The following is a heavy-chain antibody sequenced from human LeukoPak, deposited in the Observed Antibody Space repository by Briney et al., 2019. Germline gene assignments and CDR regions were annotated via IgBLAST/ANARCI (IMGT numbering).Heavy chain of an antibody. CDR2: IYYSGST. V-gene: IGHV4-61*01. J-gene: IGHJ5*02. D-gene: IGHD2-2*01. CDR1: GGSVSSGSYY. Sequence: SETLSLTCTVSGGSVSSGSYYWSWIRQPPGKGLEWIGYIYYSGSTNYNPSLKSRVTISVDTSKNQFSLKLSSVTAADTAVYYCARDRVRYCSSTSCSNWFDPWGQGTLVTVSS. CDR3: ARDRVRYCSSTSCSNWFDP.